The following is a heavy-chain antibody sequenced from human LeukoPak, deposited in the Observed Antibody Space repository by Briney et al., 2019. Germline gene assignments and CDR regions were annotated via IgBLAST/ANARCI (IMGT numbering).Heavy chain of an antibody. J-gene: IGHJ3*02. V-gene: IGHV3-30-3*01. CDR1: GFTFSSYA. CDR2: ISYDGSNK. D-gene: IGHD3-22*01. Sequence: GGSLRLSCAASGFTFSSYAMPWVRQAPGKGLEWVAVISYDGSNKYYADSVKGRFTISRDNSKNTLYLQMNSLRAEDTAVYYCARDTTYYYDSSGYYPHDAFDIWGQGTMVTVSP. CDR3: ARDTTYYYDSSGYYPHDAFDI.